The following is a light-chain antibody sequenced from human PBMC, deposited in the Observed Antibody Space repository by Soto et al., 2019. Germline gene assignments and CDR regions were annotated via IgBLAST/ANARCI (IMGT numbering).Light chain of an antibody. V-gene: IGKV3-11*01. CDR3: QHFFSWT. J-gene: IGKJ1*01. Sequence: EIVLIQSPATLSLSPGERATLSCRASQSVSSYLAWYQQKPGQAPRLLIYDASNRATGIPARFSGSGSGTDFTLTISSLEPEDFAVYYCQHFFSWTFGQGTKVDIK. CDR2: DAS. CDR1: QSVSSY.